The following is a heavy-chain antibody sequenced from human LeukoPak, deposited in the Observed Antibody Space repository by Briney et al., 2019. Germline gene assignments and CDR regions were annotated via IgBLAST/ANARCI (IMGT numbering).Heavy chain of an antibody. CDR1: GFTFSSYA. Sequence: GGSLRLTCAASGFTFSSYAMSWVRQAPGKGLEWVSAISGSGGSTYYADSVKGRFTISRDNSKNTLYLQMNSLRAEDTAVYYCAKTIFGVVTLFDYWGQGTLVTVSS. V-gene: IGHV3-23*01. J-gene: IGHJ4*02. CDR2: ISGSGGST. CDR3: AKTIFGVVTLFDY. D-gene: IGHD3-3*01.